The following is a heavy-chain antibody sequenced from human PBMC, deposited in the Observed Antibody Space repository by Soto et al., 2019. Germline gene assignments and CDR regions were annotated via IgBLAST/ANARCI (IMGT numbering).Heavy chain of an antibody. J-gene: IGHJ4*02. Sequence: QVQLVQSGAEVKKPGSSVKVSCKASGGTFSSYGISWVRQAPGQGLEWMGGIIPIFGTANYAQKFQGRVTITADKSTSTAYMELSSLRSADTAVYYCVRGYITIFGVLISYFDYWGQGTLVTVSS. D-gene: IGHD3-3*01. CDR2: IIPIFGTA. CDR1: GGTFSSYG. V-gene: IGHV1-69*06. CDR3: VRGYITIFGVLISYFDY.